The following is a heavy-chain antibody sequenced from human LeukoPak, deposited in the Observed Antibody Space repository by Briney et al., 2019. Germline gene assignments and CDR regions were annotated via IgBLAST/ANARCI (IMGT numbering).Heavy chain of an antibody. CDR3: VRDPRNWNDAYYGMDV. J-gene: IGHJ6*02. D-gene: IGHD1-1*01. V-gene: IGHV3-23*01. CDR2: ISGSGGST. Sequence: GGSLRLSCAASGFTFSSYAMSWVRQAPGKGLEWVSAISGSGGSTYYADSVKGRFTISRDSSTNTLYLQMNSLRPGDTAVYSCVRDPRNWNDAYYGMDVWGQGTTVTVSS. CDR1: GFTFSSYA.